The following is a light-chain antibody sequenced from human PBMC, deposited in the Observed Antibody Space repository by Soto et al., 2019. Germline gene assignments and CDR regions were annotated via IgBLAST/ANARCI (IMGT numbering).Light chain of an antibody. V-gene: IGKV1-39*01. CDR1: QTIRTY. Sequence: DIQMTQAPSSLSASVGDRITITCRASQTIRTYLNWYQQKSGKAPNLLISSASTLHSGVPSRFSGSGSGTDFTLTISSLQPEDFGTYYCQQSYTNPYTFGQGTKLEIK. J-gene: IGKJ2*01. CDR2: SAS. CDR3: QQSYTNPYT.